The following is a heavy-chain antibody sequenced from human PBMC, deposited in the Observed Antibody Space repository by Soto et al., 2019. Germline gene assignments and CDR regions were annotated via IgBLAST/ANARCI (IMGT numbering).Heavy chain of an antibody. V-gene: IGHV3-30-3*01. CDR2: ISYDGSNK. D-gene: IGHD6-13*01. CDR1: GFTFSSYA. CDR3: ARDGYSSSCGYFDY. Sequence: QVQLVESGGGVVQPGRSLRLSCAASGFTFSSYAMHWVRQAPGKGLEWVAVISYDGSNKYYADSVKGRFTISRDNSKHTLYLQMNSLRAEDTAVYYCARDGYSSSCGYFDYWGQGTLVTVSS. J-gene: IGHJ4*02.